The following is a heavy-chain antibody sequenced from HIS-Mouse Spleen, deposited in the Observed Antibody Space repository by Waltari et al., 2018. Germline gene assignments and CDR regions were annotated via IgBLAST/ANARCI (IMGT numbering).Heavy chain of an antibody. Sequence: QVQLVQSGAEVKKPGSSVKVSCKASGGTFSSYAISWVRQAPGQGLEWMGRIIPILGIANYAQKFQGRVTITADKSTSTANMELSSLRSEDTAVYYCARDQMETGDPDYWGQGTLVTVSS. V-gene: IGHV1-69*04. CDR2: IIPILGIA. D-gene: IGHD7-27*01. J-gene: IGHJ4*02. CDR1: GGTFSSYA. CDR3: ARDQMETGDPDY.